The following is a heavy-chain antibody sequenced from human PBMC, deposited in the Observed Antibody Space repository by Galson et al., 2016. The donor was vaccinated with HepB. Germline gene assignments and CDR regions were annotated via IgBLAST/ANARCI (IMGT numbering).Heavy chain of an antibody. CDR3: TTDRIVVVITTSYYYGMDV. D-gene: IGHD3-22*01. Sequence: SLRLSCAASGLIFNNAWMSWVRQAPGKGLEWVGRIKRKSDGGTTYYAAPVKGRFTISRDDSKNMLYLQMKSLKPDDTAVYYRTTDRIVVVITTSYYYGMDVWGRGTTVTVSS. J-gene: IGHJ6*02. CDR1: GLIFNNAW. CDR2: IKRKSDGGTT. V-gene: IGHV3-15*05.